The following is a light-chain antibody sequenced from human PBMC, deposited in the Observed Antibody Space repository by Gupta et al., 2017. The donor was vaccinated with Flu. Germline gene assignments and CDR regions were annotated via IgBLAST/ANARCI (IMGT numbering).Light chain of an antibody. CDR1: QSISSW. CDR2: RAS. Sequence: PATLSASVRDRVTITCRASQSISSWLAWYQQKPGKAPKLLIFRASTLESGVPSRFSGSGSGTEFTLTISSLQPDDFATYYCQQYNNYPYTFGQGTKLEIK. V-gene: IGKV1-5*03. CDR3: QQYNNYPYT. J-gene: IGKJ2*01.